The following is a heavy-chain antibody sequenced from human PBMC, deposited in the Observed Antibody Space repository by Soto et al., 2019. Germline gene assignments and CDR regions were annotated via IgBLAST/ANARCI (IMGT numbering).Heavy chain of an antibody. CDR3: AMALGYSGFAGMDV. CDR1: GYTFTIYG. V-gene: IGHV1-18*01. Sequence: QVQLVQSGGEVKKPGASVKVSCKASGYTFTIYGINWVRQAPGQGLEWMGWISPDNGNTNYAHKVQGKVTMTTDTSTSTAYMGLRGLRSGDTAVYYCAMALGYSGFAGMDVWGQGTTVTVSS. D-gene: IGHD5-12*01. J-gene: IGHJ6*02. CDR2: ISPDNGNT.